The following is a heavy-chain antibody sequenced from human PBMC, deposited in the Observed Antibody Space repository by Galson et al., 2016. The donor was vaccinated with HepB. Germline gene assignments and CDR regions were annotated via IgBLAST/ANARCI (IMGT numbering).Heavy chain of an antibody. CDR1: GGSISSYF. CDR2: IHNIGST. V-gene: IGHV4-59*01. Sequence: SETLSLTCTVSGGSISSYFWNWIRQPPGKGLEWIGYIHNIGSTNYNPSLKNRVTISVDTSKNQFFLKLRSVTAADTAVYYCARDQFGNWFDPWGQGTLVTVSS. J-gene: IGHJ5*02. D-gene: IGHD3-3*01. CDR3: ARDQFGNWFDP.